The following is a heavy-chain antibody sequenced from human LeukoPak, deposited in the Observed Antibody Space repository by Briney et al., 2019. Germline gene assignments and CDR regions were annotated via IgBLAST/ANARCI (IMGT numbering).Heavy chain of an antibody. V-gene: IGHV1-18*04. J-gene: IGHJ3*02. CDR3: ARPANLYYASDAFDI. CDR2: ISGYTGNT. Sequence: ASVKVSYKASGYTFTGYYMHWVRQAPGQGLEWMGRISGYTGNTNYAQKFQGRVTMTANTSTNTASMELRSLRSDDTAVYYCARPANLYYASDAFDIWGQGTMVTVSS. D-gene: IGHD3-16*01. CDR1: GYTFTGYY.